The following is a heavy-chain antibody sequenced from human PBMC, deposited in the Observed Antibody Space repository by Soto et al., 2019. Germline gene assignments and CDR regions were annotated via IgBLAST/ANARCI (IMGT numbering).Heavy chain of an antibody. CDR1: GYTFTSYG. Sequence: QVQRVQSGPEVKKPGASLKVSCKASGYTFTSYGIGWVRQPPGQGLEWMGWISAYNGNTNYAQKRQGRVTMTTDTSTSTAYMELRSLRSDDTAVYYCARGSAFTIHGWFDPWGQGTLVTVSS. V-gene: IGHV1-18*01. CDR2: ISAYNGNT. CDR3: ARGSAFTIHGWFDP. J-gene: IGHJ5*02.